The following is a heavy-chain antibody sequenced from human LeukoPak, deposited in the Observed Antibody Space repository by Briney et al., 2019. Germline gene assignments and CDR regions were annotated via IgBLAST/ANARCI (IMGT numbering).Heavy chain of an antibody. V-gene: IGHV4-4*07. CDR1: GVSICIYW. CDR3: ARSGYTISAYHSDF. D-gene: IGHD5-18*01. Sequence: SETLSLTCDVSGVSICIYWWSWVRKPAGKGLEWIGRIYTTGRTNYSPSFQSRVTMSIDMSSNQFSLTLTSVTAADTAVYYCARSGYTISAYHSDFWGQGAPVTVSS. CDR2: IYTTGRT. J-gene: IGHJ4*02.